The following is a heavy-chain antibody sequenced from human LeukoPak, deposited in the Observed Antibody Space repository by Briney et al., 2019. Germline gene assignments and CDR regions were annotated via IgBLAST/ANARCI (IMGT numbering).Heavy chain of an antibody. CDR3: ATEGIVGGGAHFDY. V-gene: IGHV4-34*01. J-gene: IGHJ4*02. CDR2: INHSGST. CDR1: GGSFSGYY. D-gene: IGHD1-26*01. Sequence: TSETLSLTCAVYGGSFSGYYWSWIRQPPGKGLEWIGEINHSGSTNYNPSLKSRVTISVDTSKNQFSLKLSSVTAADTAVYYCATEGIVGGGAHFDYWGQGTLVTVSS.